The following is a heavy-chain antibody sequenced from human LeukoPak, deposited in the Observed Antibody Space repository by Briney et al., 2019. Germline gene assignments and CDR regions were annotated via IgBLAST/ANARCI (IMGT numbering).Heavy chain of an antibody. D-gene: IGHD3-3*01. CDR1: GNYW. CDR2: INSDGSWT. V-gene: IGHV3-74*01. CDR3: AKDPLLWSGYYHDY. J-gene: IGHJ4*02. Sequence: GGSLRLSCAASGNYWMHWVRQAPGKGLVWVSHINSDGSWTSYAGSVKGRFTISRDNSKNTLYLQMNNLRAEDTAVYYCAKDPLLWSGYYHDYWGQGTLVTVSS.